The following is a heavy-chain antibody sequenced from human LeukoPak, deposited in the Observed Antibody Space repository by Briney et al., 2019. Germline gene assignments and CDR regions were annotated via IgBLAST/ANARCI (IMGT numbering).Heavy chain of an antibody. CDR1: GGSISSHY. CDR3: AKDILPGRYGMDV. V-gene: IGHV4-59*11. D-gene: IGHD3-9*01. Sequence: SETLSLTCTVSGGSISSHYWIWIRQSPGRGLEWIGFIYYSGSTNYNPSLRSRVTISLDTSKNQFSLKLSSVTAADTAVYYCAKDILPGRYGMDVWGQGTTVTVSS. J-gene: IGHJ6*02. CDR2: IYYSGST.